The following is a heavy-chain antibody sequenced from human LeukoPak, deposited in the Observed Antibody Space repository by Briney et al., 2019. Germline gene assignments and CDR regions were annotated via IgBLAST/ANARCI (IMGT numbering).Heavy chain of an antibody. V-gene: IGHV4-59*01. CDR3: ARVVRGAVTFNRFDP. J-gene: IGHJ5*02. CDR1: ADSINDYY. Sequence: SETLSLTCTVSADSINDYYWSWLRQTPGEGLEWIGFVAYSGNSNYNPSLESRVTISIDTSKNQFSLKLKSVTAADTAIYYCARVVRGAVTFNRFDPWGQGTLVTVFS. CDR2: VAYSGNS. D-gene: IGHD3-10*02.